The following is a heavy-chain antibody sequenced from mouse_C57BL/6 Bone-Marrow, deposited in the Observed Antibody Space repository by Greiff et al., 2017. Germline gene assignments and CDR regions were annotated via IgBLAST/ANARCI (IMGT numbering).Heavy chain of an antibody. J-gene: IGHJ3*01. CDR3: SRGQREFAY. CDR1: GYSITSGYY. CDR2: ISYDGSN. V-gene: IGHV3-6*01. D-gene: IGHD3-3*01. Sequence: EVKLMESGPGLVKPSQSLSLTCSVTGYSITSGYYWNWIRQFPGNKLEWMGYISYDGSNNYNPSLKNRISITRDTSKNQFFLKLNSVTTEDTATYSCSRGQREFAYWGQGTLVTVSA.